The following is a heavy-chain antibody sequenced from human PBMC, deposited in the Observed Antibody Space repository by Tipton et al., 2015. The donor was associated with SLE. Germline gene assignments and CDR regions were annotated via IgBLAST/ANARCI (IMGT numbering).Heavy chain of an antibody. V-gene: IGHV4-59*01. Sequence: TLSLTCTVSGGSISSYYWSWIRQPPGKGLEWIGYIYYSGSTNYNPSLKSRVTISVDTSKNQFSLKLSSVTAADTAVYYCARGDYYGSGSLLQHWGQGTLVTVSS. J-gene: IGHJ1*01. CDR2: IYYSGST. D-gene: IGHD3-10*01. CDR3: ARGDYYGSGSLLQH. CDR1: GGSISSYY.